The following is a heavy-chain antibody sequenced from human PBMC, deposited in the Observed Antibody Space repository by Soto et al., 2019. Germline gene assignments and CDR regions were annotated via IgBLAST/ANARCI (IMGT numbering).Heavy chain of an antibody. V-gene: IGHV3-33*01. CDR2: IWYDGSNK. Sequence: VQLVESGGGVVQPGRSLRLSCAASGFTFSSYGMHWVRQAPGKGLEWVAVIWYDGSNKYYADSVKGRFTISRDNSKNTLYLQMNSLRAEDTAVYYCARAMRVLRFLEWHGHDAFDIWGQGTMVTVSS. J-gene: IGHJ3*02. D-gene: IGHD3-3*01. CDR1: GFTFSSYG. CDR3: ARAMRVLRFLEWHGHDAFDI.